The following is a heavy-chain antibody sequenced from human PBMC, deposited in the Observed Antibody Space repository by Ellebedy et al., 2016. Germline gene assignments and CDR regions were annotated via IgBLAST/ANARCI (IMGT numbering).Heavy chain of an antibody. CDR3: ARDGGGSDSVFGHFDY. J-gene: IGHJ4*02. CDR2: INPNGGYT. V-gene: IGHV1-46*01. CDR1: GYTFISYY. D-gene: IGHD3-9*01. Sequence: ASVKVSCKTSGYTFISYYMHWVRQAPGQGLEWMGVINPNGGYTISAQKFQGRVTVTRDSSTSTVYMELSSLRSEDTAVYYCARDGGGSDSVFGHFDYWGQGTLVTVSS.